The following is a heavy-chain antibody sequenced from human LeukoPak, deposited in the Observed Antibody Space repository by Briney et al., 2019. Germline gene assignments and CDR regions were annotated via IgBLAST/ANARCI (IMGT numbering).Heavy chain of an antibody. CDR2: IYSGGST. Sequence: GGSLRLSCAASGFTVSSNYMSWVRQAPGKGLEWVPVIYSGGSTYYADSVKGRFTISRDNSKNTLYLQVNSLRAEDTAVYYCARDHNSWFDPWGQGTLVTVSS. J-gene: IGHJ5*02. CDR3: ARDHNSWFDP. V-gene: IGHV3-53*01. CDR1: GFTVSSNY.